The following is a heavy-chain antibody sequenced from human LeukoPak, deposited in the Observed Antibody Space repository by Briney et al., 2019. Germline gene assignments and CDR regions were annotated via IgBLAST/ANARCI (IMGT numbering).Heavy chain of an antibody. CDR1: GGSISSYY. CDR2: IYTSGST. D-gene: IGHD6-6*01. Sequence: SETLSLTCTVSGGSISSYYWSWIRQPAGKGLEWIGRIYTSGSTNYNPSLKGRVTMSVDTSKNQFSLKLSSVTAADTAVYYCARSSYSSSSSRTYNWFDPWGQGTLVTVSS. V-gene: IGHV4-4*07. CDR3: ARSSYSSSSSRTYNWFDP. J-gene: IGHJ5*02.